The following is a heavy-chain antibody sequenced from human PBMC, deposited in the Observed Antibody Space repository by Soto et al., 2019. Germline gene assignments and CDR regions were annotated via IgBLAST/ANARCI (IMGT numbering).Heavy chain of an antibody. D-gene: IGHD6-6*01. CDR2: ISGSGGST. Sequence: GGSLRLSCAASGFTFSIYAMSWVRQAPGKGLEWVSAISGSGGSTYYADSVKGRFTISRDNSKNTLYLQMNSLRAEDTAVYYCAKEVAARWRFSPYYGMDVWGQGTTVTVSS. CDR3: AKEVAARWRFSPYYGMDV. V-gene: IGHV3-23*01. J-gene: IGHJ6*02. CDR1: GFTFSIYA.